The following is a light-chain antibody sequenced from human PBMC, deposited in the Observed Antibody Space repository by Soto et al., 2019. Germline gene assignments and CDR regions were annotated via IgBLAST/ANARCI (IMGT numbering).Light chain of an antibody. J-gene: IGKJ2*01. Sequence: DVVMTQSPDSLAVSLGERATINCKSSQNLLYSSNNKNYVAWFQQKPGQPPKLLIYWASTRESGVPDRFSGSGYATEFTLTISSLQAEDVAIYYCQQYYSTPRTFGQGTKLELK. CDR3: QQYYSTPRT. CDR1: QNLLYSSNNKNY. V-gene: IGKV4-1*01. CDR2: WAS.